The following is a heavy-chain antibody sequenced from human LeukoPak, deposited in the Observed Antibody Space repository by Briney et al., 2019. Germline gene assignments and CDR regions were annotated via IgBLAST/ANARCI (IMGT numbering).Heavy chain of an antibody. CDR1: GGSISSYY. CDR2: IYYSGST. Sequence: NSSETLSLTCTVSGGSISSYYWGWIRQPPGKGLEWIGSIYYSGSTYYNPSLKSRVTISVDTSKNQFSLKLSSVTAADTAVYYCATYKAARGQADYWGQGTLVTVSS. V-gene: IGHV4-39*01. CDR3: ATYKAARGQADY. J-gene: IGHJ4*02. D-gene: IGHD6-6*01.